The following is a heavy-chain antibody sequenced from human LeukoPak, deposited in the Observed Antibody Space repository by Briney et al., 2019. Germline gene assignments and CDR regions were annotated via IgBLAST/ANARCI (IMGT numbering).Heavy chain of an antibody. Sequence: SETLSPTCAVYGGSFSGYYWSWIRQPPGKGLEGVGEINHSGSTNYNPSLKSRVTISVDTSKNPFSLKLSSVTAADTAVYYCARVATPRTYNWFDPWGQGTLVTVSS. D-gene: IGHD1-1*01. CDR2: INHSGST. CDR1: GGSFSGYY. J-gene: IGHJ5*02. V-gene: IGHV4-34*01. CDR3: ARVATPRTYNWFDP.